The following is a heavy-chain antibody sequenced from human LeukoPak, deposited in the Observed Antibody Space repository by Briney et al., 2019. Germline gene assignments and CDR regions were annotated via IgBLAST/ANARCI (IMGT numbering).Heavy chain of an antibody. V-gene: IGHV4-39*01. CDR3: ARQEGYCSGGSCYPVYFDY. Sequence: PSETLSLTCTVSGGSISSSSYYWGWIRQPPGKGLEWIGSIYYSGSTYYNPSLKSRVTISVDTSKNQFSLKLSSVTAADTAVYYCARQEGYCSGGSCYPVYFDYWGQGTLVTVSP. D-gene: IGHD2-15*01. J-gene: IGHJ4*02. CDR1: GGSISSSSYY. CDR2: IYYSGST.